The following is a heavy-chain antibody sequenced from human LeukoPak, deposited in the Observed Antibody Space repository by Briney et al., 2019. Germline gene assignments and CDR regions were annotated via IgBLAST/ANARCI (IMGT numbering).Heavy chain of an antibody. J-gene: IGHJ5*02. D-gene: IGHD6-19*01. CDR2: IYYSGST. CDR1: GGSISSSSYY. Sequence: SETLSLTCTVSGGSISSSSYYWGWIRQPPGKGLEWIGSIYYSGSTYYNPSLKSRVTISVDTSKNQFSLKLSSVTAADTAVYYCARHSTVIIAVAGRSRFDPWGQGTLVTVSS. CDR3: ARHSTVIIAVAGRSRFDP. V-gene: IGHV4-39*01.